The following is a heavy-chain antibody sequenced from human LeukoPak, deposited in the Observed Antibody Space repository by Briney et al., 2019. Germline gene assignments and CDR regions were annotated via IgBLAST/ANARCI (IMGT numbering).Heavy chain of an antibody. Sequence: AGSLRLSCVASGFTFSSYWMHWVRQAPGKGLEWVANIKQDGSEKYYVDSVKGRFTISRDNAKNSLFLQMNSLRAEDTAVYYCATKDGYNFDYWGQGTLVTVSS. CDR2: IKQDGSEK. J-gene: IGHJ4*02. CDR3: ATKDGYNFDY. CDR1: GFTFSSYW. V-gene: IGHV3-7*01. D-gene: IGHD5-24*01.